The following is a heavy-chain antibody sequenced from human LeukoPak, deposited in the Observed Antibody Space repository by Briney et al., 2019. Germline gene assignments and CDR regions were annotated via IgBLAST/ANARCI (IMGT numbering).Heavy chain of an antibody. D-gene: IGHD6-13*01. CDR2: IYYSGST. Sequence: KTSETLSLTCTVSGGSISSSSYYWGWIRQPPGKGLEWIGSIYYSGSTYYNSSLKSRVTISVDTSKNQFSLKLSSVTAADTAVYYCARGGTIGSSSSPPTPNWFDPWGQGTLVTVSS. J-gene: IGHJ5*02. V-gene: IGHV4-39*07. CDR3: ARGGTIGSSSSPPTPNWFDP. CDR1: GGSISSSSYY.